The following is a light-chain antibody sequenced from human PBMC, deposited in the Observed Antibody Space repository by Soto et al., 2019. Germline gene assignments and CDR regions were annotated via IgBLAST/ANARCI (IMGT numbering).Light chain of an antibody. V-gene: IGKV3-20*01. J-gene: IGKJ1*01. CDR1: QSVSNSY. Sequence: EIVLTQSPGTLSLSPGERSTLSCSASQSVSNSYVAWYQQKPGQAPRLLIYGAASRATGIPDRFSGSGSGTDFTLTISRLEPEDFAVYYCQQYGTTPRTFGQGTKVDI. CDR2: GAA. CDR3: QQYGTTPRT.